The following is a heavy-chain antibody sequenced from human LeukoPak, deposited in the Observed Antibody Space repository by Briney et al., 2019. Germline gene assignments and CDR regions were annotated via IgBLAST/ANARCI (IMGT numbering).Heavy chain of an antibody. CDR2: INPNSGGT. CDR1: GYSFTGYY. J-gene: IGHJ4*02. D-gene: IGHD4-17*01. CDR3: ARGDYGDSFDY. V-gene: IGHV1-2*02. Sequence: GASVKVSCKASGYSFTGYYMHWVRQAPGQGLEWMGWINPNSGGTNYAQKFQGRVTMIRDTSISTACMELSRLRSDDTAVYYCARGDYGDSFDYWGQGTLVTVSS.